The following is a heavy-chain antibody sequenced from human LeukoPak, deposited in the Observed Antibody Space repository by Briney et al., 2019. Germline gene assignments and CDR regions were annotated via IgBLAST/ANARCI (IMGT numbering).Heavy chain of an antibody. J-gene: IGHJ6*02. CDR3: ARAVRDSSGYYEYYYYGMDV. Sequence: GGSLRLSCAASGFTVSSNYMSWVRQAPGKGLEWVSVIYSGGSTYYADSVKGRFTISRDNSKNTLYLQMSSLRAEDTAVYYCARAVRDSSGYYEYYYYGMDVWGQGTTVTVSS. D-gene: IGHD3-22*01. V-gene: IGHV3-66*02. CDR2: IYSGGST. CDR1: GFTVSSNY.